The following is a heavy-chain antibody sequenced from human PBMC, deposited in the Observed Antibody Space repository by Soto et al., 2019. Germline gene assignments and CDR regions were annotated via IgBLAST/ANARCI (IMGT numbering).Heavy chain of an antibody. D-gene: IGHD3-16*02. CDR3: AKALAELSPESYDY. CDR1: GFTFSSYG. V-gene: IGHV3-30*18. CDR2: VSYDGSNK. J-gene: IGHJ4*02. Sequence: QVQLVESGGGVVQPGRSLRLSCAASGFTFSSYGMHWVRQAPGKGLEWVAIVSYDGSNKYYADSVKGRFTISRDNSRNTLYLQMNSLRAEDTAVYYCAKALAELSPESYDYWGQGTLVTVSS.